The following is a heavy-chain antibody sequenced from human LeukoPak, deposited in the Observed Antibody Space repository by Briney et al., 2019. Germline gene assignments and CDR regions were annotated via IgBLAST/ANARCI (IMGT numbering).Heavy chain of an antibody. V-gene: IGHV4-39*07. D-gene: IGHD3-22*01. Sequence: SETLSLTCTVSGGSISSSSYYWGWIRQPPGKGLEWIGSIYYSGSTYYDPSLKSRVTISVDTSKNRFSLKLSSVTAADTAVYYCARAPWYYYDSSGYPHWFDPWGQGTLVTVSS. J-gene: IGHJ5*02. CDR2: IYYSGST. CDR1: GGSISSSSYY. CDR3: ARAPWYYYDSSGYPHWFDP.